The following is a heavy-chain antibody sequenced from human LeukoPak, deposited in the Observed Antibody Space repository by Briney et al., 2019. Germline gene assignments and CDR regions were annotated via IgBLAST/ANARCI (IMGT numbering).Heavy chain of an antibody. CDR1: GGSISSYY. D-gene: IGHD5-18*01. CDR3: AKGAGGFSYYNWFDP. J-gene: IGHJ5*02. V-gene: IGHV4-59*12. CDR2: IYYSGST. Sequence: SETLSLTCTVSGGSISSYYWSWIWQPPGKGLEWIGYIYYSGSTNYNPSLKSRVTISVDTSKNQFSLKLASVTAADTAIYYCAKGAGGFSYYNWFDPWGQGTLVTVSS.